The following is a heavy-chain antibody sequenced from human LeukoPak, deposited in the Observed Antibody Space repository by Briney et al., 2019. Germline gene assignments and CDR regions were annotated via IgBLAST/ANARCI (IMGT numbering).Heavy chain of an antibody. J-gene: IGHJ2*01. CDR3: AKLDYGDYGYFDL. Sequence: GGSLRLSCAASGFTFSSYAMSWVRQAPGKGLEWVAAISGSGGSTYYADSVKGRFTISRDNSKNTLYLQMNSLRAEDTAVYYCAKLDYGDYGYFDLWGRGTLVTVSS. CDR2: ISGSGGST. D-gene: IGHD4-17*01. CDR1: GFTFSSYA. V-gene: IGHV3-23*01.